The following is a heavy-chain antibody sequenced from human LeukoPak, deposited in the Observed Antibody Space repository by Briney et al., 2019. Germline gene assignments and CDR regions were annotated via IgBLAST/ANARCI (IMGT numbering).Heavy chain of an antibody. CDR2: IKGDGSEK. D-gene: IGHD5-24*01. V-gene: IGHV3-7*01. Sequence: GGSLRLSCAASGFTFSSYWMSWVRLAPGKGLEWVANIKGDGSEKWYADSVKGRFTISRDNAQNSVHLQMNSLRAEDTAVYHCARDGYRSRWLHPWGQGTLVTVTS. J-gene: IGHJ5*02. CDR1: GFTFSSYW. CDR3: ARDGYRSRWLHP.